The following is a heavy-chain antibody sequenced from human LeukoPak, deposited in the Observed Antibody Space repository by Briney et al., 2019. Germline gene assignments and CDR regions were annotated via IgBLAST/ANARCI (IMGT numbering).Heavy chain of an antibody. V-gene: IGHV4-34*01. D-gene: IGHD3-9*01. CDR3: ARRVRYFDWLLPSLRNWFDP. J-gene: IGHJ5*02. CDR2: INHSGST. CDR1: GGSFSGYY. Sequence: KPSETLSLTCAVYGGSFSGYYWSWIRQLPGKGLEWIGEINHSGSTNYNPSLKSRVTISVDTSKNQFSLKLSSVTAADTAVYYCARRVRYFDWLLPSLRNWFDPWGQGTLVTVSS.